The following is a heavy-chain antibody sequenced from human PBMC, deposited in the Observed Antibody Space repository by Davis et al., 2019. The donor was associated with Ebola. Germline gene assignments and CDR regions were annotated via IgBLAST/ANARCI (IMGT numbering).Heavy chain of an antibody. CDR3: ARGVYYYYGMDV. CDR1: GGPISSYY. V-gene: IGHV4-59*01. D-gene: IGHD6-13*01. CDR2: FYYSGST. Sequence: MPSETLSLTCTAPGGPISSYYWSWIRQPPGKGLEWIGYFYYSGSTNYNPSLKSRVTISVDTSKNQFSLKLSSVTAADTAVYYCARGVYYYYGMDVWGQGTTVTVSS. J-gene: IGHJ6*02.